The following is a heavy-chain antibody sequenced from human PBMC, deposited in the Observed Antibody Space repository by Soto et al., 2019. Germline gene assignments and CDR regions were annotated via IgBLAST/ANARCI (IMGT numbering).Heavy chain of an antibody. CDR3: AKDRVGIFSPTFRAPSQDGYDN. CDR1: GGSISSPNW. D-gene: IGHD2-21*01. Sequence: PSETLSLTCAVSGGSISSPNWWAWVRQPPGKGLEWIGEIYHSGSTNYNPSLKSRVSISVDKSNNQVSLRMTSVTAADTAVYYCAKDRVGIFSPTFRAPSQDGYDNWGQGTMVTVSS. CDR2: IYHSGST. J-gene: IGHJ3*02. V-gene: IGHV4-4*02.